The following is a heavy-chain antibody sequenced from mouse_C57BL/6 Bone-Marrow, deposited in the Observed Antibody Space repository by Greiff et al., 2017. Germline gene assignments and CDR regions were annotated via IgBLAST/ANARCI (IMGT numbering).Heavy chain of an antibody. V-gene: IGHV2-9*01. J-gene: IGHJ3*01. CDR2: IWGGGST. D-gene: IGHD2-1*01. CDR3: AKHEGWDGNYGGVFAY. CDR1: GFSLTSYG. Sequence: QVQLQQSGPGLVAPSQSLSITCTVSGFSLTSYGVDWVRQPPGKGLEWLGVIWGGGSTNYNSALMSRLSISKDNSKSQVFLKMNSLQTDDTAMYFCAKHEGWDGNYGGVFAYWGQGTLVTVSA.